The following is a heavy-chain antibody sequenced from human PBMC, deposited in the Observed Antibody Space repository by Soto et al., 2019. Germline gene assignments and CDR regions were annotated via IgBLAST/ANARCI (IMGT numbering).Heavy chain of an antibody. CDR2: IIPIFGTA. V-gene: IGHV1-69*13. CDR1: GGTFSSYA. J-gene: IGHJ6*02. D-gene: IGHD2-15*01. CDR3: ARPAASVVAYMNYYYYGMDV. Sequence: ASVKVSCKASGGTFSSYAISWVRQAPGQGLEWMGGIIPIFGTANYAQKFQGRVTITADESTSTAYMELSSLRSEDTAVYYCARPAASVVAYMNYYYYGMDVWGQGTTVTVSS.